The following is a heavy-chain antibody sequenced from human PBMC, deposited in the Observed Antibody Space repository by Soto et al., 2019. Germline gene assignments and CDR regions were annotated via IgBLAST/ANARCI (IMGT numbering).Heavy chain of an antibody. J-gene: IGHJ6*02. CDR2: MNPNSGNT. D-gene: IGHD2-2*01. Sequence: GASVKVSCKASGYTFTSSDITWVRQATGQGLEWMGWMNPNSGNTGYAQKFQGRVTMTRNTSIRTAYMELSSLRPEDTAVYYCARGGCIGTSCYPYYYYAMDVWGQGTTVTLSS. CDR1: GYTFTSSD. CDR3: ARGGCIGTSCYPYYYYAMDV. V-gene: IGHV1-8*01.